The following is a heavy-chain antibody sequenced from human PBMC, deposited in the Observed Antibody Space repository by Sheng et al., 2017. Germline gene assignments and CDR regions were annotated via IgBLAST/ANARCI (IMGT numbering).Heavy chain of an antibody. CDR1: GGSISSYY. V-gene: IGHV4-4*07. CDR2: IYTSGST. J-gene: IGHJ4*02. Sequence: QVQLQESGPGLVKPSETLSLTCTVSGGSISSYYWSWIRQPAGKGLEWIGRIYTSGSTNYNPSLKSRVTMSVDTSKNQFSLKLSSVTAADTAVYYCARGAYEIGYCSGGSCYRGSYFDYWGQGTLVTVSS. D-gene: IGHD2-15*01. CDR3: ARGAYEIGYCSGGSCYRGSYFDY.